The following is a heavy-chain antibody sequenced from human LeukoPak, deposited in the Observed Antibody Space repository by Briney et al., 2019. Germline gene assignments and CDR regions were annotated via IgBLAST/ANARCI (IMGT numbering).Heavy chain of an antibody. CDR2: ISSNGVNT. Sequence: GGSLSLSCAASGFSFSSYVMHWVRQAPGKGLEYVSSISSNGVNTYYANSVKGRFTISRDNAKNTLHLQMGSLRVEDMAVYYCARDDSLDGFDIWGQGTMVTVSS. CDR3: ARDDSLDGFDI. D-gene: IGHD2-21*01. J-gene: IGHJ3*02. CDR1: GFSFSSYV. V-gene: IGHV3-64*01.